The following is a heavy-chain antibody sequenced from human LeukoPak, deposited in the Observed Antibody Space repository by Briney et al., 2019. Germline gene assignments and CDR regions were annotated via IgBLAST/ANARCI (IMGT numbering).Heavy chain of an antibody. CDR3: ARDVPLEWELLRTLDY. CDR1: GYTFTSYY. V-gene: IGHV1-46*01. Sequence: ASVKVSFQASGYTFTSYYMHWVRQAPGQGLEWMGIINPSGGSTSYAQKFQGRVTMTRDTSTSTVYMELSRLRSEDTAVYYCARDVPLEWELLRTLDYWGQGTLVTVSS. D-gene: IGHD1-26*01. CDR2: INPSGGST. J-gene: IGHJ4*02.